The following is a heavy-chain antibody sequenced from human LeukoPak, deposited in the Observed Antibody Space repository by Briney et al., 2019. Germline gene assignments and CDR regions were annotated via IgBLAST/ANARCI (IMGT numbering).Heavy chain of an antibody. CDR3: ARGPPTDYYDSSGFYYVFDY. Sequence: SETLSLTCAVHGGSFSGYYWSWIRQPPGKGLEWIGEINHSGSTNYNPSLKSRATISVDTSKNQFSLKLSSVTAADTAVYFCARGPPTDYYDSSGFYYVFDYWGQGTLVTVSS. CDR1: GGSFSGYY. J-gene: IGHJ4*02. V-gene: IGHV4-34*01. CDR2: INHSGST. D-gene: IGHD3-22*01.